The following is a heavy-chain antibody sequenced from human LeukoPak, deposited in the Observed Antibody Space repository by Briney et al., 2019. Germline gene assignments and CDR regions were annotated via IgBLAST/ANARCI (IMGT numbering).Heavy chain of an antibody. J-gene: IGHJ6*02. Sequence: GGSLRLSCAASGFTFNNYGMHWVRQAPGKGLEWVAVISYDGSNKYYADSVKGRFTISRDNSKNTLYLQMNSLRAEDTAVYYCAKDMQWLGAFDYGMGVWGQGTTVTVSS. D-gene: IGHD6-19*01. CDR3: AKDMQWLGAFDYGMGV. CDR2: ISYDGSNK. V-gene: IGHV3-30*18. CDR1: GFTFNNYG.